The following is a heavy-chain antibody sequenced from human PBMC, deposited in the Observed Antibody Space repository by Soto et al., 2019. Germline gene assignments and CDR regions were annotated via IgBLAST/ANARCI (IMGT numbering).Heavy chain of an antibody. Sequence: SETLSLTCAVSGYSISSGYYWGWIRQPPGKGLEWIGSIYHSGSTYYNPSLKSRVTISVDTSKNQFSLKLSSVTAADTAVYYCARALSSGYQYYFDYWGQGTLATVSS. CDR1: GYSISSGYY. CDR3: ARALSSGYQYYFDY. D-gene: IGHD3-22*01. CDR2: IYHSGST. J-gene: IGHJ4*02. V-gene: IGHV4-38-2*01.